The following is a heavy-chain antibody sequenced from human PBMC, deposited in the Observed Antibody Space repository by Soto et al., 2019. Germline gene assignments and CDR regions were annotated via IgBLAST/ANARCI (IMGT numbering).Heavy chain of an antibody. V-gene: IGHV1-18*04. CDR1: GYSFSSYG. D-gene: IGHD1-26*01. CDR3: ARDPGADTFDY. CDR2: INPYNGNT. J-gene: IGHJ4*01. Sequence: GASVKVSCKASGYSFSSYGVSWVRQAPGQGLEWIGWINPYNGNTLNAQNLQGRVTLTTDTSTSTAYMELRSLRSDDTAIYYCARDPGADTFDYWGQGTLVTVSS.